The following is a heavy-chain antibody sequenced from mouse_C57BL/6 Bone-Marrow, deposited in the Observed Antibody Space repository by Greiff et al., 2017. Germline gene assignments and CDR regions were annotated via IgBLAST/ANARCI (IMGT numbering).Heavy chain of an antibody. CDR3: ARFDGNYPYYFDY. V-gene: IGHV1-53*01. D-gene: IGHD2-1*01. Sequence: VQLQQPGTELVKPGASVKLSCKASGYTFTSYWMHWVKQRPGQGLEWIGNINPSNGGTNYNEKFKSKATLTVDKSSSTAYMQLSSLTSEDSAVYYCARFDGNYPYYFDYWGQGTTLTVSS. CDR2: INPSNGGT. CDR1: GYTFTSYW. J-gene: IGHJ2*01.